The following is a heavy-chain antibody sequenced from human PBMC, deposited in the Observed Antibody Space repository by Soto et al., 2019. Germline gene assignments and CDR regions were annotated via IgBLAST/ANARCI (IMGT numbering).Heavy chain of an antibody. Sequence: PSETLSLTCTVSGGSVSSGSYYWSWIRQPPGKGLEWIGYIYYSGSTNYNPSLKSRVTISVDTSKNQFSLKLSSVTAADTAVYYCAREGDGSGWSYFDYWGQGTLVTVSS. CDR3: AREGDGSGWSYFDY. CDR1: GGSVSSGSYY. J-gene: IGHJ4*02. V-gene: IGHV4-61*01. D-gene: IGHD6-19*01. CDR2: IYYSGST.